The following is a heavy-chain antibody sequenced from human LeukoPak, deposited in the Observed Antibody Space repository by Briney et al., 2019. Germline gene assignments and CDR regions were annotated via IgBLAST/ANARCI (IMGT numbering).Heavy chain of an antibody. Sequence: SETLSLTCTVSGGSISSYYWSWIRQPPGKGLEWIGYIYYSGSTNYNPSLKSRVTISVDTSKNQFSLKLSSVTAADTAVYYCASELRNNWFDPWGQGTLVTVSS. D-gene: IGHD4-17*01. V-gene: IGHV4-59*01. CDR3: ASELRNNWFDP. CDR2: IYYSGST. J-gene: IGHJ5*02. CDR1: GGSISSYY.